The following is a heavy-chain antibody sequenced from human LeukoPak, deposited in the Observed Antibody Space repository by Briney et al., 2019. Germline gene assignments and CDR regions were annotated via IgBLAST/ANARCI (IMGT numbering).Heavy chain of an antibody. Sequence: PGGSLRLSCAASGFTFSSYSMNWVRQAPGKGLEWVSYISSSSSTIYYADSVKGRFTISRDNAKNTLYLQMNSLKTEDTAVYYCTTFSLEYSSSFAFDIWGQGTMVTVSS. CDR1: GFTFSSYS. D-gene: IGHD6-6*01. CDR2: ISSSSSTI. V-gene: IGHV3-48*04. CDR3: TTFSLEYSSSFAFDI. J-gene: IGHJ3*02.